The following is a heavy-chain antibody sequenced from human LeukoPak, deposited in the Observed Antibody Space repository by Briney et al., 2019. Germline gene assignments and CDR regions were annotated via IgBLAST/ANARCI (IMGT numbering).Heavy chain of an antibody. D-gene: IGHD3-10*01. CDR3: AKAPVLLWFGELSEDNWFDP. CDR2: ISYDGSNK. V-gene: IGHV3-30*18. J-gene: IGHJ5*02. CDR1: GFTFSSYG. Sequence: GGSLRLSCAASGFTFSSYGMHWVRQAPGKGLEWVAVISYDGSNKYYADSVKGRFTISRDNSKNTLYLQMNSLRAEDTAVYYCAKAPVLLWFGELSEDNWFDPWGQGTLVTVSS.